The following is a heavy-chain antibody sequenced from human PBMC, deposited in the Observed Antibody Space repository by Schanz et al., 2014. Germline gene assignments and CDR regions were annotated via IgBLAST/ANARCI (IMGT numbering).Heavy chain of an antibody. CDR1: GFTFSSYA. CDR3: ARIGGSVFDY. J-gene: IGHJ4*02. D-gene: IGHD3-10*01. V-gene: IGHV3-23*01. CDR2: FIYIGGNT. Sequence: EVQLLESGGGLVQPGGSLRLSCAASGFTFSSYAMSWVRQAPGKGLEWVSFIYIGGNTYYADSVKGRFTISRDSSKNTLYLQMNSLRAEDTAIYYCARIGGSVFDYWAQGTLVTGSS.